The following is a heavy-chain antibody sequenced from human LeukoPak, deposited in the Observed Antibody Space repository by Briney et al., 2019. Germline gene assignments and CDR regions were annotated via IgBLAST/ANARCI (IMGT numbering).Heavy chain of an antibody. CDR3: ARRVEFCSGGSCHKGSFDY. J-gene: IGHJ4*02. CDR2: INHSGST. V-gene: IGHV4-34*01. CDR1: GGSFSGYY. D-gene: IGHD2-15*01. Sequence: SETLSLTCAVYGGSFSGYYWSWIRQPPGKGLEWIGEINHSGSTNYNPSLKSRVTISVDTSKNQFSLRLSSVTAADTAVYYCARRVEFCSGGSCHKGSFDYWGQGTLVTVSS.